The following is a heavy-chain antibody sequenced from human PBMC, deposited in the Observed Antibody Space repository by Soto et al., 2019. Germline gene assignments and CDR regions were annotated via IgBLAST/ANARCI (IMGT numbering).Heavy chain of an antibody. D-gene: IGHD6-13*01. Sequence: PSETLSLTCAVYGGSFSGYYWSLIRQPPGKGLEWIGEINHSGSTNYNPSLKSRVTISVDTSKNQFSLKLSSVTAADTAVYYCARGRWGPSSSWYGYYYYGMDVWGQGTTVTVSS. J-gene: IGHJ6*02. CDR3: ARGRWGPSSSWYGYYYYGMDV. V-gene: IGHV4-34*01. CDR1: GGSFSGYY. CDR2: INHSGST.